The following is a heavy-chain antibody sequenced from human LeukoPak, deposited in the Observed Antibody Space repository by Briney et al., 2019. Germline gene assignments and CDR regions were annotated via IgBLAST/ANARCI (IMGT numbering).Heavy chain of an antibody. Sequence: AGSLRLSCAASGFTFSSYAMSWVRQAPGKGLEWVSAISGSGGSTYYADSVKGRFTISRDKSKSTLYLQMNSLRAEDTAVYYCAKEYEATGTEVFDYWGQGNLVTVSS. CDR2: ISGSGGST. J-gene: IGHJ4*02. D-gene: IGHD5-12*01. CDR3: AKEYEATGTEVFDY. V-gene: IGHV3-23*01. CDR1: GFTFSSYA.